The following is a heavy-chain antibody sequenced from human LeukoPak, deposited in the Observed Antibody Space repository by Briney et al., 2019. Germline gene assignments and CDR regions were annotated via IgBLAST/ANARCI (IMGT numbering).Heavy chain of an antibody. CDR2: FSASGHDT. V-gene: IGHV3-23*01. CDR3: AKGLSSGPGRFDY. D-gene: IGHD6-19*01. Sequence: GGSLRLSCAASGFTFSTNAMNWVRQTPGKGLEWVSGFSASGHDTYYADSVSGRFTISRDNSKNTLYLQMNSLRAEDTAVYYCAKGLSSGPGRFDYWGQGTLVTVSS. J-gene: IGHJ4*02. CDR1: GFTFSTNA.